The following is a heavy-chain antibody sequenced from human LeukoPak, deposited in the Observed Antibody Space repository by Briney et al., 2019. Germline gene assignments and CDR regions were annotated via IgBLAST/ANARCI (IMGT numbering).Heavy chain of an antibody. Sequence: SETLSLTCTVSGASLSLYYWSWIRQPPGKGLEWIGHIYYTGSTNYNPSLKSRVTISVDTSKNQFSLKLSSMTAADTAVYYCARGYYGSGSYLMDVWGQGTTVTVSS. CDR3: ARGYYGSGSYLMDV. V-gene: IGHV4-59*08. J-gene: IGHJ6*02. CDR2: IYYTGST. CDR1: GASLSLYY. D-gene: IGHD3-10*01.